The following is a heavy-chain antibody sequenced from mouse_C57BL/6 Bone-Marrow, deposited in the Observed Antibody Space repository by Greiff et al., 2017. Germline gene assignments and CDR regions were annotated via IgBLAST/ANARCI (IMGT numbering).Heavy chain of an antibody. V-gene: IGHV1-7*01. Sequence: QVHVKQSGAELAKPGASVKLSCKASGYTFPSYWMPWVKQRPGQGLEWIGYFNPSSGYTKYNQKFKDKATLTADKSSSTVYMQLSSLTYEDSAVYYCARFGAQVSWFAYWGQGTLVTVSA. CDR3: ARFGAQVSWFAY. J-gene: IGHJ3*01. CDR2: FNPSSGYT. CDR1: GYTFPSYW. D-gene: IGHD3-2*02.